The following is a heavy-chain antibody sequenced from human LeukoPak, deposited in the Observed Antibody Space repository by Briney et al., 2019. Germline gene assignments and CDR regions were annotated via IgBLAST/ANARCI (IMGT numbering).Heavy chain of an antibody. CDR1: GGSISSGGYY. V-gene: IGHV4-61*08. CDR2: IYYSGST. CDR3: ATAGPISGRHNYFDS. Sequence: SQTLSLTCTVSGGSISSGGYYWSWLRQPPGKGLEYIGYIYYSGSTNYNPSLKSRVTISVDTSKNQFSLKLTSVTAADTAVYYCATAGPISGRHNYFDSWGQGTLVTVSS. D-gene: IGHD3-10*01. J-gene: IGHJ4*02.